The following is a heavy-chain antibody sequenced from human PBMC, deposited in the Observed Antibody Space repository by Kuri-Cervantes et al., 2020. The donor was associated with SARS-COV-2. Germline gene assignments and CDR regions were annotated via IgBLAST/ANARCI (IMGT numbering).Heavy chain of an antibody. V-gene: IGHV3-11*03. D-gene: IGHD3-3*01. J-gene: IGHJ5*02. CDR2: ISSSSSYT. Sequence: GGSLRLSCAASGFTFSAFYMSWIRQAPGKGLEWVSYISSSSSYTNYADSVKGRFTISRDNAKNSLYLQMNSLRAEDTAVYYCARHPYYDFWGGYTEYNWFDTWGQGTLVTVSS. CDR3: ARHPYYDFWGGYTEYNWFDT. CDR1: GFTFSAFY.